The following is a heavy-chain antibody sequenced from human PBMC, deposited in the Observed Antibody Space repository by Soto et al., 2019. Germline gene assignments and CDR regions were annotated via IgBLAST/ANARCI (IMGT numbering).Heavy chain of an antibody. CDR2: ISGSGGST. CDR3: AKVGSGWYYFDY. D-gene: IGHD6-19*01. Sequence: VGSLRLSCAASGFTFSSYAMSWVRQAPGKGLEWVSAISGSGGSTYYADSVKGRFTISRDNSKNTLYLQMNSLRGEDTAIYYCAKVGSGWYYFDYWGQGTLVTVSS. CDR1: GFTFSSYA. J-gene: IGHJ4*02. V-gene: IGHV3-23*01.